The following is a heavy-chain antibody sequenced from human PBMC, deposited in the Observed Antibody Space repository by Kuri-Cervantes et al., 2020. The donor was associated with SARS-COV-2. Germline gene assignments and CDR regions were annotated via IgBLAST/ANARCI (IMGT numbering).Heavy chain of an antibody. CDR3: ARGPTFPYYYYMDV. CDR1: GYTFTGYY. CDR2: MNPNSGNT. J-gene: IGHJ6*03. Sequence: ASVKVSCKASGYTFTGYYMHWMRQAPGQGLEWMGWMNPNSGNTGYAQKFQGRVTITRNTSISTAYMELSSLRSEDTAVYYCARGPTFPYYYYMDVWGKGTTVTVSS. V-gene: IGHV1-8*03.